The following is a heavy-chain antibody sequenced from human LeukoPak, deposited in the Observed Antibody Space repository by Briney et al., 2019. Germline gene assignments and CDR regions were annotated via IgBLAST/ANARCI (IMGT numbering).Heavy chain of an antibody. CDR2: INHSGST. CDR3: ARGLGYCSSTSCYAGTFVWFDP. CDR1: GGSFSGYY. V-gene: IGHV4-34*01. J-gene: IGHJ5*02. Sequence: PSETLSLTCAVSGGSFSGYYWSWIRQPPGNGLESIGEINHSGSTNYNPSLKSRVTISVDTSKNQFSLKLSSVTAADTAVYYCARGLGYCSSTSCYAGTFVWFDPWGQGTLVTVSS. D-gene: IGHD2-2*01.